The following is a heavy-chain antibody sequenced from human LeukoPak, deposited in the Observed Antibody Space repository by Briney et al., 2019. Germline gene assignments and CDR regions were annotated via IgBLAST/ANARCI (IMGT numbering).Heavy chain of an antibody. J-gene: IGHJ5*02. D-gene: IGHD1-1*01. V-gene: IGHV4-30-4*07. CDR1: GGSISSGGYS. CDR2: IYYSGST. CDR3: AKTTVVRGGWFDP. Sequence: SQTLSLTCAVSGGSISSGGYSWSWIRQPPGKGLEWIGYIYYSGSTNYNPSLKSRVTISVDTSKNQFSLKLSSVTAADTAVYYCAKTTVVRGGWFDPWGQGTLVTVSS.